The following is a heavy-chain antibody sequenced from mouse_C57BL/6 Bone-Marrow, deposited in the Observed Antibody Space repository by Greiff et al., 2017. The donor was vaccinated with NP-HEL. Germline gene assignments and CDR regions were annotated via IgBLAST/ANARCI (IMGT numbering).Heavy chain of an antibody. V-gene: IGHV1-80*01. J-gene: IGHJ2*01. D-gene: IGHD1-1*01. Sequence: VQLVESGAELVKPGASVKISCKASGYAFSSYWMNWVKQRPGKGLEWIGQIYPGDGDTNYNGKFKGKATLTADKSSSTAYMQLSSLTSEDSAVYFCARREDGSSYFDYWGQGTTLTVSS. CDR2: IYPGDGDT. CDR1: GYAFSSYW. CDR3: ARREDGSSYFDY.